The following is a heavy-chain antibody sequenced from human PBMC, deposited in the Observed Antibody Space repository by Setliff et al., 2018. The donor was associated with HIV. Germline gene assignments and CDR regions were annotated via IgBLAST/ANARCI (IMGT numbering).Heavy chain of an antibody. CDR1: GDSISRRTCY. CDR2: MYYDGNT. D-gene: IGHD2-8*02. V-gene: IGHV4-39*01. Sequence: PSETLSLTCTVSGDSISRRTCYWDWIRQPPGKGLEWIGSMYYDGNTFYNTSLKSRLTISVDTSKNQLSLKLSSVTAAGTAVYYCARHRAAYWYYDYWGQGTLVTVS. CDR3: ARHRAAYWYYDY. J-gene: IGHJ4*02.